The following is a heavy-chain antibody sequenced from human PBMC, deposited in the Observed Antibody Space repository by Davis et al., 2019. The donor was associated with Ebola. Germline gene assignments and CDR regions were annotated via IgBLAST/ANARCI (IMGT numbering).Heavy chain of an antibody. V-gene: IGHV1-2*02. CDR3: ARGFVVVVAATRVLDY. D-gene: IGHD2-15*01. Sequence: AASVKVSCKASGYTFTGYYMHWVRQAPGQGLEWMGRIIPILGIANYAQKFQGRVTITRDTSASTAYMELRSLRSDDTAVYYCARGFVVVVAATRVLDYWGQGTLVTVSS. CDR1: GYTFTGYY. J-gene: IGHJ4*02. CDR2: IIPILGIA.